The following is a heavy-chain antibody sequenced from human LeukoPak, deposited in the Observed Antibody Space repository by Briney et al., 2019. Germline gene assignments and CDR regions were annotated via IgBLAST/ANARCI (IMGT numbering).Heavy chain of an antibody. CDR3: AKAGAYDSSGSFDY. Sequence: GRSLRPSCAASGFTFDDYAMHWVRQAPGKGLEWVSGISWNSGSIGYADSVKGRFTISRDNAKNSLYLQMNSLRAEDTALYYCAKAGAYDSSGSFDYWGQGTLVTVSS. CDR2: ISWNSGSI. CDR1: GFTFDDYA. J-gene: IGHJ4*02. V-gene: IGHV3-9*01. D-gene: IGHD3-22*01.